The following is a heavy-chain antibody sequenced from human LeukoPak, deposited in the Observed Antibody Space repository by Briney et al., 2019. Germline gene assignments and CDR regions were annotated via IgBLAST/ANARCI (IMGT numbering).Heavy chain of an antibody. Sequence: GGSLRLSCAASGFTVSTNFISWVRQAPGQGLEWVSTISDDGSGTYYADSVKGRFTISRDNSKNTLFLQINSLRAEDSAVYYCATDRERDPSVYYLVGGQGTLITVSS. J-gene: IGHJ4*02. D-gene: IGHD3-22*01. CDR3: ATDRERDPSVYYLV. V-gene: IGHV3-23*01. CDR2: ISDDGSGT. CDR1: GFTVSTNF.